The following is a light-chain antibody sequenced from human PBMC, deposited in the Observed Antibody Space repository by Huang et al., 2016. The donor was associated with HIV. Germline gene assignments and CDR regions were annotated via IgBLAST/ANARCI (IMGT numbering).Light chain of an antibody. V-gene: IGKV1-39*01. CDR2: AAS. CDR1: QNIGTY. Sequence: DIPMTQSPSSLSASVGDRVTITCRASQNIGTYLNWYQQKPGKAPSLLIYAASSLQSGVPSRFGGGGSGAEFTLTISSLQPEDFATYYCQQTYSAPPYTFAQGTKLEIK. CDR3: QQTYSAPPYT. J-gene: IGKJ2*01.